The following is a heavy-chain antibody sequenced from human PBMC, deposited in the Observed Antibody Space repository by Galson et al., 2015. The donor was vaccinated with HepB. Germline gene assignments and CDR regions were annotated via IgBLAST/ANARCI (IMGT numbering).Heavy chain of an antibody. V-gene: IGHV3-33*01. Sequence: SLRLSCAASGFTFSSYGMHWVRQAPGKGLEWVAVIWYDGSNKYYADSVKGRFTISRDNSKNTLYLQMNSLRAEDTAVYYCAREKQLVYYYYYGMDVWGQGTTVTVSS. CDR2: IWYDGSNK. CDR3: AREKQLVYYYYYGMDV. CDR1: GFTFSSYG. J-gene: IGHJ6*02. D-gene: IGHD6-6*01.